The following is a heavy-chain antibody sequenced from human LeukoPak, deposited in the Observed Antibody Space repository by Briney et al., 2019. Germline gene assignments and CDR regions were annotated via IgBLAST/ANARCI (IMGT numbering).Heavy chain of an antibody. V-gene: IGHV3-23*01. CDR1: GFTFKSHS. Sequence: PGGSLRLSCVASGFTFKSHSMNWVRQAPGKGLEWVSAISGSGGSTYYADSVKGRFTISRDNSKNTLYLQMNSLRAEGTAVYYCAKDSTVLRFLEWANYFDYWGQGTLVTVSS. CDR2: ISGSGGST. D-gene: IGHD3-3*01. CDR3: AKDSTVLRFLEWANYFDY. J-gene: IGHJ4*02.